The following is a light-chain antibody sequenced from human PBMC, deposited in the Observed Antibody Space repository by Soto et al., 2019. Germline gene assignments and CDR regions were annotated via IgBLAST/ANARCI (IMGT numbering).Light chain of an antibody. CDR3: QQYNNWPPWT. J-gene: IGKJ1*01. Sequence: EVVMTQSPATLSVSPGERATLSCRASQSVTTNMAWYQQTPGQAPRLLIYGASPRATGIPARFSGSGSGTDFTLSISSLQSEDFAVYYCQQYNNWPPWTFGQGTKVEIK. CDR1: QSVTTN. CDR2: GAS. V-gene: IGKV3-15*01.